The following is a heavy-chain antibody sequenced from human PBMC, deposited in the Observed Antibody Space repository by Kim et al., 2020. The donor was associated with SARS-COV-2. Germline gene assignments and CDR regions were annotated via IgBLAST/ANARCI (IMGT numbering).Heavy chain of an antibody. CDR1: GFTFSSYG. J-gene: IGHJ5*02. CDR3: ARDSSWRALNWFDP. CDR2: IWYDESNK. D-gene: IGHD5-12*01. Sequence: GGSLRLSCAASGFTFSSYGMHWVRQAPGKGLEWVAVIWYDESNKYYADSVKGRFTISRDNSKNTLYLQMNSLRAEDTAVYYCARDSSWRALNWFDPWGQGTLVTVSS. V-gene: IGHV3-33*01.